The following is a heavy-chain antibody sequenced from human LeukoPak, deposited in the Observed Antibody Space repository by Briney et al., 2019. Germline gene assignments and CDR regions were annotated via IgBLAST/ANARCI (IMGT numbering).Heavy chain of an antibody. CDR1: GYIFITYW. J-gene: IGHJ6*02. V-gene: IGHV5-51*01. Sequence: GESLKISCKASGYIFITYWISWVRQMPGKGLEWMGIIYPGDSDTRYSPSFHGQVTISADKSINTAYLQWSSLRASDTAMYYCARGGNGYSYFYGLDVWGQGTTVTVSS. D-gene: IGHD5-24*01. CDR3: ARGGNGYSYFYGLDV. CDR2: IYPGDSDT.